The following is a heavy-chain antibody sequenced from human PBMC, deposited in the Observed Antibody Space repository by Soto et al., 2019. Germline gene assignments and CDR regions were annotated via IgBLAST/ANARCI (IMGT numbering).Heavy chain of an antibody. Sequence: EVQLVESGGGLVQPGGSLRLSCAASGFTFSDYDMHWFRQATGKSLEWVSAIGTPGDTYYTGSVKGRFTISRENAKSSLYLQMNSLRAEDTAVYYCARARGGEWFGEQLFWGQGILVTVSS. CDR2: IGTPGDT. D-gene: IGHD3-10*01. CDR1: GFTFSDYD. CDR3: ARARGGEWFGEQLF. V-gene: IGHV3-13*04. J-gene: IGHJ4*02.